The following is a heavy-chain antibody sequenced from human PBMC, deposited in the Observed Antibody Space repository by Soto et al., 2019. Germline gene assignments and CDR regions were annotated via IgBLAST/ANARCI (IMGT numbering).Heavy chain of an antibody. CDR1: GYTFSDYG. CDR2: IRRNT. Sequence: QVQLVQSAAEVKKPGASVKLSCKASGYTFSDYGITWVRQAPGQGLEGMGWIRRNTNYAQKFQGRVTMTTDTSTTIAYMELRSLRSDDTSVYYCARGGGHVCGSSEFWGQGTLGTVSS. V-gene: IGHV1-18*01. CDR3: ARGGGHVCGSSEF. D-gene: IGHD3-16*01. J-gene: IGHJ4*02.